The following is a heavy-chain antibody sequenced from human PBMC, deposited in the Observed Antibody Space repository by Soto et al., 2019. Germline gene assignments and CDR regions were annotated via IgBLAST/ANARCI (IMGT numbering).Heavy chain of an antibody. CDR2: IKQDGSEK. D-gene: IGHD2-15*01. V-gene: IGHV3-7*04. CDR3: ARGVCSGGSGYSYVYGMDV. CDR1: GFTFSSYW. J-gene: IGHJ6*02. Sequence: EVQLVESGGGLVQPGGSLRLSGAASGFTFSSYWMSWVRQAPGKGLEWVANIKQDGSEKYYVDSVKGRFTISRDNAKNSLYLQMNSLRAEDTAVYYCARGVCSGGSGYSYVYGMDVWGQGTTVTVSS.